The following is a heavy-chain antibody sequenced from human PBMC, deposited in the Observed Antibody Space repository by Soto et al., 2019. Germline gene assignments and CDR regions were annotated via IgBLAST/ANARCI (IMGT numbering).Heavy chain of an antibody. Sequence: SETLSLTCSVSGGSISSGDYYWSWIRQPPGKGLEWIGYIYYSGSTYYNPSLKSRVTISVDTSKNQFSLKLSSVTAADTAGYYCPHNGSGPVFNIGGKGKMFTVSS. CDR2: IYYSGST. D-gene: IGHD2-15*01. J-gene: IGHJ6*04. V-gene: IGHV4-30-4*01. CDR3: PHNGSGPVFNI. CDR1: GGSISSGDYY.